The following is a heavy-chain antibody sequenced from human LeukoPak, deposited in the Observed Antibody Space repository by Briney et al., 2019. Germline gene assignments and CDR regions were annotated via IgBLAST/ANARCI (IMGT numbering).Heavy chain of an antibody. V-gene: IGHV3-23*01. CDR2: ISASGGGT. D-gene: IGHD2-21*01. CDR3: AKNLLGSESYSWYFDL. CDR1: GFTFSSDG. J-gene: IGHJ2*01. Sequence: GGSLRLSCAASGFTFSSDGMSWVRQAPGKGGEWVSRISASGGGTVYADSVKGRDTISRDNSKNTLYFLMNGLRAEDTAVYSCAKNLLGSESYSWYFDLWGRGTLVTVSS.